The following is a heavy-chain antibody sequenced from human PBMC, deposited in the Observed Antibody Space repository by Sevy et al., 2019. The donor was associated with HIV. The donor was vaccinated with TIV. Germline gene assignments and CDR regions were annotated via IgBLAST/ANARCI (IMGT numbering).Heavy chain of an antibody. J-gene: IGHJ4*02. CDR3: ARQRNYDDSSGYYNEKGYFDY. Sequence: ASVKVSCKASGFTFSSSAVQWVRQARGQRLEWIGWIVVGSGNTNYAQKFHERVTITRDMSTSTAYMRLRGLRSEDTAVYYCARQRNYDDSSGYYNEKGYFDYWGQGTLVTVSS. V-gene: IGHV1-58*01. D-gene: IGHD3-22*01. CDR1: GFTFSSSA. CDR2: IVVGSGNT.